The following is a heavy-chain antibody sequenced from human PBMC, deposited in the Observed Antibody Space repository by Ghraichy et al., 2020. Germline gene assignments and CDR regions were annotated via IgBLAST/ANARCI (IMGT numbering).Heavy chain of an antibody. CDR3: TTVLLEWLTSTWEP. J-gene: IGHJ5*02. D-gene: IGHD3-3*01. Sequence: GGSLRLSCAASGFTFSNAWMSWVRQAPGKGLEWIGRIKSKTDGGTTDYAAPVKGRFTISRDDSKNTLYLQMNSLKTEDTAVYYCTTVLLEWLTSTWEPWGQGTLVTVSS. V-gene: IGHV3-15*01. CDR1: GFTFSNAW. CDR2: IKSKTDGGTT.